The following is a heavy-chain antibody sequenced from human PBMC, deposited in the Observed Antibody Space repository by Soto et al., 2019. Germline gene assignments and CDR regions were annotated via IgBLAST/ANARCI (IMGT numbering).Heavy chain of an antibody. CDR1: GYTFIIYG. V-gene: IGHV1-18*01. Sequence: ASVNVSCKASGYTFIIYGISWVRQAPRQGLEWMGWISAYNGNTNYAQKLQGRVTMTTDTSTSTAYMELRSLRSDDTAVYYCARDIVVVVPATPLYYGMDVWGQGTTVTVSS. J-gene: IGHJ6*02. CDR2: ISAYNGNT. D-gene: IGHD2-15*01. CDR3: ARDIVVVVPATPLYYGMDV.